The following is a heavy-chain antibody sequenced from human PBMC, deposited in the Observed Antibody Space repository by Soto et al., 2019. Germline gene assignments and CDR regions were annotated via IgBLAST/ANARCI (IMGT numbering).Heavy chain of an antibody. V-gene: IGHV1-58*02. CDR3: AADTYSSSWYTNFDY. CDR2: IVVSSGKT. J-gene: IGHJ4*02. CDR1: GFTFTSSA. Sequence: QMPLVQSGPEVKKPGTSVKVSCKASGFTFTSSAMQWVRQARGQSLEWIGWIVVSSGKTNYAQKFQERVTITRDMSTSTAYMELSSLRSEDTAVYYCAADTYSSSWYTNFDYWGQGTLVTVSS. D-gene: IGHD6-13*01.